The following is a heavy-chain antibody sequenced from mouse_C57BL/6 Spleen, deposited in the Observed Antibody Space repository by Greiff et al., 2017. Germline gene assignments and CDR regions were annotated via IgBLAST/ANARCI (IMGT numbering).Heavy chain of an antibody. D-gene: IGHD1-1*02. J-gene: IGHJ4*01. CDR1: GFTFSSYA. CDR3: TRVYGYYYAMDY. V-gene: IGHV5-9-1*02. Sequence: EVKLVESGEGLVKPGGSLKLSCAASGFTFSSYAMSWVRQTPEKRLEWVAYISSGGDYIYYADTVKGRFPISRDNARNTLYLQMSSLKSEDTAMYYGTRVYGYYYAMDYWGQGTSVTVSS. CDR2: ISSGGDYI.